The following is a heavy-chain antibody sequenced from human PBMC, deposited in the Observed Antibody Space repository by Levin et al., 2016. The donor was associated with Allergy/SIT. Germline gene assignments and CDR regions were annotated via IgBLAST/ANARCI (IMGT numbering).Heavy chain of an antibody. CDR3: ARGERVGHEATVTTGYY. CDR2: IYYSGST. CDR1: GGSISSGGYY. V-gene: IGHV4-31*03. D-gene: IGHD4-17*01. Sequence: SETLSLTCTVSGGSISSGGYYWSWIRQYPGKGLEWIGYIYYSGSTYYNPSLKSRVTISVDTSKNQFSLKLSSVTAADTAVYYCARGERVGHEATVTTGYYWGQGTLVTVSS. J-gene: IGHJ4*02.